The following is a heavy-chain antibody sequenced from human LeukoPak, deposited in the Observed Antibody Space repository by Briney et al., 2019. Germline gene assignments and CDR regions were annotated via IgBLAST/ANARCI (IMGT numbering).Heavy chain of an antibody. V-gene: IGHV3-21*04. J-gene: IGHJ4*02. CDR3: ARELLGCELHYFDY. D-gene: IGHD4/OR15-4a*01. Sequence: GGSLRLSCAASGFTFSSCEMNCARHARGEGLVWVSSITSSSSYIYYADSVEGRFTISRDIAKHSLYLQQNRLRPEHTAVFYYARELLGCELHYFDYWGQGTLVTVSS. CDR1: GFTFSSCE. CDR2: ITSSSSYI.